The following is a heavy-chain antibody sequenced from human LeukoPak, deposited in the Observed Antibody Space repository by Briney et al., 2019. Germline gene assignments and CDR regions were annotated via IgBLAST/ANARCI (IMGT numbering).Heavy chain of an antibody. J-gene: IGHJ4*02. D-gene: IGHD2-21*02. V-gene: IGHV1-18*01. CDR1: GYTFTSYG. Sequence: ASEKVSCKASGYTFTSYGISWVRQAPGQGLEWMGWISAYNGNTNYAQKLQGRVTMTTDTSTSTAYLELRSLRSDDTAVYYCARVGPFYCGGDCYPDYWGQGTLVTVSS. CDR2: ISAYNGNT. CDR3: ARVGPFYCGGDCYPDY.